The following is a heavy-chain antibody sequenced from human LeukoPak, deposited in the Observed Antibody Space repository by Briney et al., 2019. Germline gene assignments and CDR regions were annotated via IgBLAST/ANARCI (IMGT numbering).Heavy chain of an antibody. J-gene: IGHJ4*02. V-gene: IGHV3-74*01. Sequence: GGSLRLSCAPSGFTFSSYWMHWVRQVPGKGLMWVPRIKTDGSSTSYADSVKGRFTTSRDNAKNTLYLQMNNLRVEDTAVYYCARDEGSSSWYYFDYWGQGTLVAVSS. CDR2: IKTDGSST. CDR1: GFTFSSYW. CDR3: ARDEGSSSWYYFDY. D-gene: IGHD6-13*01.